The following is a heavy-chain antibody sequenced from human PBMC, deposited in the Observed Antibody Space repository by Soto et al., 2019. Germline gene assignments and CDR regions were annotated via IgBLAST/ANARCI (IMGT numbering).Heavy chain of an antibody. CDR2: IYYSGST. D-gene: IGHD1-7*01. CDR1: GGSISSGDYY. Sequence: SETLSLTCTVSGGSISSGDYYWSWIRQPPGEGLEWIGYIYYSGSTYYNPSLKSRITISVDTSKNQFSLKLGSVTAADTAVYYCARLTGTKRSFDYWGQGTLVTVSS. V-gene: IGHV4-30-4*01. J-gene: IGHJ4*02. CDR3: ARLTGTKRSFDY.